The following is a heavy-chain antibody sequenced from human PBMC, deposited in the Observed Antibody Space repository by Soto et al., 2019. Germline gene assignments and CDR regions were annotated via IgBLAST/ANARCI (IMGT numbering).Heavy chain of an antibody. J-gene: IGHJ5*01. CDR3: AKEGYCTTAVCYTGWFES. V-gene: IGHV3-23*01. Sequence: GGSLRLSCAASGFTFSSHAMSWVRQAPGKGLEWVSAISGTDGTPYYADSVRGRFTISRDNSKNTLYLQMNSLRAEDTALYYCAKEGYCTTAVCYTGWFESWGQGTLVTVSS. D-gene: IGHD2-8*01. CDR1: GFTFSSHA. CDR2: ISGTDGTP.